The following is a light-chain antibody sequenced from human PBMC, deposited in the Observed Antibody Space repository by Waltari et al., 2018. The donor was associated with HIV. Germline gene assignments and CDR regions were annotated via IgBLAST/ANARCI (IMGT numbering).Light chain of an antibody. CDR1: ESVSNGY. V-gene: IGKV3-20*01. CDR2: YTS. J-gene: IGKJ2*01. Sequence: EIVLTQSPGTLSLSPGGRASLSCGASESVSNGYLAWYQQKPGQAPRLVIYYTSRRATGIPDRFSGSGSETDFSLTISRLEPEDFAVYYCQQYGGSPYTFGQGTKLEIK. CDR3: QQYGGSPYT.